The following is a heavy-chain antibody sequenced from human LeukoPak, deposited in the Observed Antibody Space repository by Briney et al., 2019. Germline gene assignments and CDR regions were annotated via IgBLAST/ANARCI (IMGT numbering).Heavy chain of an antibody. V-gene: IGHV3-21*01. CDR2: ISSSSIYM. J-gene: IGHJ4*02. CDR3: ARDFYDTSGYYYDY. CDR1: GFTFSRYS. D-gene: IGHD3-22*01. Sequence: GGSLRLSCAASGFTFSRYSMNWVRQAPGKGLEWVSSISSSSIYMYYADSVKGRFTISRDNAKNSLYLQMNSLRAEDTAVYYCARDFYDTSGYYYDYWGQGTLVTVSS.